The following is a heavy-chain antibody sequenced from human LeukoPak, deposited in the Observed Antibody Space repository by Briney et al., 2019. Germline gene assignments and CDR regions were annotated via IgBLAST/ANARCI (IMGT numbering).Heavy chain of an antibody. CDR1: GFTFSSYG. D-gene: IGHD3-22*01. CDR2: IRYDGSNK. V-gene: IGHV3-30*02. Sequence: GGSLRLSCAASGFTFSSYGMHWVRQAPGKGLEWVAFIRYDGSNKYYADSVKGRFTISRDNSKNTLYLQMNSLRAEDTAVYYCAKDYSYYYDSSGSYYYYMDVWGKGPTVTVSS. J-gene: IGHJ6*03. CDR3: AKDYSYYYDSSGSYYYYMDV.